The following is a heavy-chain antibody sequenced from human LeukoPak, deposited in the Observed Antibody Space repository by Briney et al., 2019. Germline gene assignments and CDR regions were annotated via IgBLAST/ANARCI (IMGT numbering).Heavy chain of an antibody. V-gene: IGHV1-3*01. J-gene: IGHJ4*02. Sequence: GASVKVSCKASGYTFTTYAMHWVRQAPGQRLEWMGWINAGNGNTKYSQKFQGRVTITRDTSASTAYMELSSLRSEDTAVYYCARGPMVRGVKAPPPYFDYWRQGTLVTVSS. D-gene: IGHD3-10*01. CDR1: GYTFTTYA. CDR2: INAGNGNT. CDR3: ARGPMVRGVKAPPPYFDY.